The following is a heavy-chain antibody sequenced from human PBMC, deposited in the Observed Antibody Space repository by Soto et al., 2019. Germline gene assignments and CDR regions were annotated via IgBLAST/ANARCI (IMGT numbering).Heavy chain of an antibody. V-gene: IGHV3-30-3*01. Sequence: GGSLRLSCAASGFTFSSYAMHWVRQAPGKGLEWVAVISYDGSNKYYADSVKGRLTISRDNSKNTLYLQMNSLRAEDTAVYYCARDRYYGSGPKGYGMDVWGQGTTVTVSS. CDR2: ISYDGSNK. J-gene: IGHJ6*02. CDR3: ARDRYYGSGPKGYGMDV. CDR1: GFTFSSYA. D-gene: IGHD3-10*01.